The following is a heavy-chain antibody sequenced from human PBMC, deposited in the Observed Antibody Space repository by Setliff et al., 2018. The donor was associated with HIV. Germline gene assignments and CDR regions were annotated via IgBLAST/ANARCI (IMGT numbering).Heavy chain of an antibody. CDR3: VRDRELRTTRSLDF. J-gene: IGHJ4*02. V-gene: IGHV1-18*01. CDR2: ISPDNGNT. Sequence: ASVKVSCKAYGYTFTGHYMHWVRQAPGQGLEWMGWISPDNGNTNYAQKIEGRVILTTDKSTNTVEMELRSLRSDDTAVYYCVRDRELRTTRSLDFWGPGTLVTVSS. D-gene: IGHD1-1*01. CDR1: GYTFTGHY.